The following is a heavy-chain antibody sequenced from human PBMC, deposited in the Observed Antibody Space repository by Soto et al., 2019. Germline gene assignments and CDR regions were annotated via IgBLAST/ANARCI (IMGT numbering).Heavy chain of an antibody. J-gene: IGHJ6*02. V-gene: IGHV3-53*01. CDR3: ARDWSKFSYNYPYYYAMDA. D-gene: IGHD5-18*01. Sequence: GGSLRLSCSVSGFSVTNNYISWVRQAPGQGLEWVSLLSSSGTTYYADSVRGRFTVSRDDSKNTLHLQMDNLTPEDTDVYYCARDWSKFSYNYPYYYAMDAWGQGTTVTVSS. CDR1: GFSVTNNY. CDR2: LSSSGTT.